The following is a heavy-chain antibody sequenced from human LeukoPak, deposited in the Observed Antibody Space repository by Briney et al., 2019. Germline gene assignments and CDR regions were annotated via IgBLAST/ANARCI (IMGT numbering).Heavy chain of an antibody. J-gene: IGHJ4*02. V-gene: IGHV3-30*18. CDR1: GCTFSSYG. CDR2: ISYDGSNK. Sequence: GGSLRLSCAASGCTFSSYGMHWVRQAPGKGLEWVAVISYDGSNKYYADSVKGRFTISRDNSKNTLYLQMNSLRAEDTAVYYCAKGDSSGVTFDYWGQGTLVTVSS. CDR3: AKGDSSGVTFDY. D-gene: IGHD3-22*01.